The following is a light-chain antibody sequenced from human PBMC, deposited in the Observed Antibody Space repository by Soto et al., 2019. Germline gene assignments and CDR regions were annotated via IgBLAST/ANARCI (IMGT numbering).Light chain of an antibody. CDR2: GAS. CDR3: QKLGSSWA. J-gene: IGKJ1*01. CDR1: QSVSSSY. Sequence: EIVLTQSPGTLSLSPGERATLSCRASQSVSSSYLAWYQQKPGQAPRLLIYGASSRATGIPDRFSGSGSGADFTLTISRLEPEDFAVYYCQKLGSSWAFGQGTKVDI. V-gene: IGKV3-20*01.